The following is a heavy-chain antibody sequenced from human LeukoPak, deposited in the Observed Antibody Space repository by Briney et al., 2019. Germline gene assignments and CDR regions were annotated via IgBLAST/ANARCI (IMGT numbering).Heavy chain of an antibody. CDR1: GFTFSDYY. Sequence: PGGSLRLSCAASGFTFSDYYMSWIRQAPGKGLEWVSYISSSGSTIYYADSVKGRFTISRDNAKNSLYLQMNSLRAEDTAVYYCARDLDYGVDDAFDIWGQGTMVTVSS. CDR2: ISSSGSTI. V-gene: IGHV3-11*04. D-gene: IGHD4-17*01. J-gene: IGHJ3*02. CDR3: ARDLDYGVDDAFDI.